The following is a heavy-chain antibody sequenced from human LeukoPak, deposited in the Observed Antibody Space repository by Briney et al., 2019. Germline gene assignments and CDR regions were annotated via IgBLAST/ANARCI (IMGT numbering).Heavy chain of an antibody. V-gene: IGHV4-30-4*08. CDR1: GVSISSSDYY. J-gene: IGHJ6*02. CDR2: IYYSGST. CDR3: ARDAGIHCSSTSCHAVGEDYYYYYGMDV. Sequence: PSETLSLTCTVSGVSISSSDYYWGWIRQPPGKGLEWIGYIYYSGSTYYNPSLKSRVTISVDTSKNQFSLKLSSVTAADTAVYYCARDAGIHCSSTSCHAVGEDYYYYYGMDVWGQGTTVTVSS. D-gene: IGHD2-2*01.